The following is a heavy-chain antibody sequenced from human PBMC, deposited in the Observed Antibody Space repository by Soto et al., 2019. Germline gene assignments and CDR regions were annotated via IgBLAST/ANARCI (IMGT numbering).Heavy chain of an antibody. CDR3: ASHHAYDYADHGAIGMDV. CDR2: IYPGDSDT. V-gene: IGHV5-51*01. D-gene: IGHD4-17*01. Sequence: GESLKISCNGSGYSFTGYWIGWVRQMPGKGLEWMGIIYPGDSDTRYSPSFQGQVTISADKSISTAYLQWSSLKASDTAMYYCASHHAYDYADHGAIGMDVWGQGTTVAVSS. J-gene: IGHJ6*02. CDR1: GYSFTGYW.